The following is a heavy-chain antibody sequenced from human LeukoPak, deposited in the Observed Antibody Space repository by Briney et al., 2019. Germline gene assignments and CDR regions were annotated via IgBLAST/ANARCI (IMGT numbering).Heavy chain of an antibody. J-gene: IGHJ3*02. V-gene: IGHV3-48*03. CDR3: AKGYSGYDGSDLGAFDI. CDR2: ISSRASTL. D-gene: IGHD5-12*01. Sequence: GGSLRLSCAASGFTFSSYEMNWVRQAAGKGLEWVSYISSRASTLYYADSVKGRFTISRDDAKNSLHLQMNSLRAEDTAVYYCAKGYSGYDGSDLGAFDIWGQGTMVTVSS. CDR1: GFTFSSYE.